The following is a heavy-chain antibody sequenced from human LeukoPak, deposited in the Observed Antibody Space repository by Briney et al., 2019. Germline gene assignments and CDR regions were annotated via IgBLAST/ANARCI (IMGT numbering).Heavy chain of an antibody. V-gene: IGHV3-48*04. D-gene: IGHD3-22*01. CDR2: ISSRSNII. Sequence: GRSLRLSCAASGFTFSSYSMNWVRQAPGKGLEWVSYISSRSNIIYYADSVKGRFTISRDNAKNSLYLQMNSLRAEDTAIYYCARQYYYDTPDYWGQGTLVTVSS. CDR1: GFTFSSYS. J-gene: IGHJ4*02. CDR3: ARQYYYDTPDY.